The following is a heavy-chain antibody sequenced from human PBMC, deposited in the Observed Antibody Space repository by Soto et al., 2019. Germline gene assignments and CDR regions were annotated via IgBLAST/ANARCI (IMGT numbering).Heavy chain of an antibody. J-gene: IGHJ4*02. CDR1: GGTFSGHA. D-gene: IGHD7-27*01. CDR3: ARGPKWGYRFDS. V-gene: IGHV1-69*06. Sequence: QVQLVQSGAEVKKPGSSVKVSCEASGGTFSGHAISWVRQAPGQGPEWMGGLIPLFGTTQHAQNFQDRLTITADKSASPAYMELTSLRFEDKAIYYCARGPKWGYRFDSWGQGTLVTVSS. CDR2: LIPLFGTT.